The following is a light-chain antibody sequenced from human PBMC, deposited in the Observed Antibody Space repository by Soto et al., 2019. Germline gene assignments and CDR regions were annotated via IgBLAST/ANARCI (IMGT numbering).Light chain of an antibody. J-gene: IGKJ4*01. Sequence: DIPMTQSPTSLSASVGDRVTITCQASQDIRNYLNWYQQKPGKAPRLLIQDASNLETGVSSRFSGSGFGTDFTFTISSLQPEDIGTYYCQQYDDLAALTFGGGTKVEMK. V-gene: IGKV1-33*01. CDR2: DAS. CDR3: QQYDDLAALT. CDR1: QDIRNY.